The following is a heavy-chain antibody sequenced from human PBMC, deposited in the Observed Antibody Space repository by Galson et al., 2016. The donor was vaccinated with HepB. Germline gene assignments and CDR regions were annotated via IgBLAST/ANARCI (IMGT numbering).Heavy chain of an antibody. Sequence: SVKVSCKASGYTFTSYGISWVRQAPGQGLEWMGWISAYNGNTNYAQKLQGRVTMTTDTTTSTAYMELRSLRSEDTAVYYCAKGGFGGCVDAFDMWGLGTMVTVSS. CDR1: GYTFTSYG. D-gene: IGHD3-10*01. CDR2: ISAYNGNT. V-gene: IGHV1-18*04. CDR3: AKGGFGGCVDAFDM. J-gene: IGHJ3*02.